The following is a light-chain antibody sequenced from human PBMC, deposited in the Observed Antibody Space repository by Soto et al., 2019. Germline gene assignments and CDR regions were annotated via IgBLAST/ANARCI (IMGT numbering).Light chain of an antibody. V-gene: IGKV3-20*01. CDR1: QSVDPSY. CDR2: GTS. Sequence: VLTQSPGTLSVSPGERATLSCKASQSVDPSYLCWFQQRPGQAPRLLIYGTSNRATGIPDRFSGSGSGTDFTLTISGLEPEDFAVYFCQQYANSRTFGQGTKV. CDR3: QQYANSRT. J-gene: IGKJ1*01.